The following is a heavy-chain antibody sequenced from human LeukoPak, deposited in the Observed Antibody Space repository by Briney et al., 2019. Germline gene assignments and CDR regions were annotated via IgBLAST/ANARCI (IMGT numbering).Heavy chain of an antibody. J-gene: IGHJ5*02. V-gene: IGHV1-46*01. CDR2: INPSGGST. CDR1: GYTFTSYY. CDR3: ARADSGGDSSGYNWFDP. D-gene: IGHD3-22*01. Sequence: ASVKVSCKASGYTFTSYYMHWVRQAPGQGLEWMGIINPSGGSTSYAQKFQGRVTMTRDTSTSTVYMELSSLRSEDTAVYYCARADSGGDSSGYNWFDPWGQGTLVTVPS.